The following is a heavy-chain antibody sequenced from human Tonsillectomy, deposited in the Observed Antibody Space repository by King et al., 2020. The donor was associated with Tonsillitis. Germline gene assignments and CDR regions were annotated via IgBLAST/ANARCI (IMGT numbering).Heavy chain of an antibody. CDR1: GGSISSSSYY. CDR3: AIQVPLDIEAGWFDP. CDR2: IYYSGNT. J-gene: IGHJ5*02. D-gene: IGHD3-9*01. V-gene: IGHV4-39*01. Sequence: QLQESGPGLVKPSETLSLTCTVSGGSISSSSYYWGWIRQPPGKGLEWIGSIYYSGNTYYKPSLKSRVIISVDTSKNQFSLKLSSVTAADTAVYYCAIQVPLDIEAGWFDPWGQGTLVTVSS.